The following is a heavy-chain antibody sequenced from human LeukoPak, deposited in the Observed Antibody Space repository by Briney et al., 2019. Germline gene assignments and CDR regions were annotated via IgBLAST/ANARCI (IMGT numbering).Heavy chain of an antibody. CDR2: IYYSGST. J-gene: IGHJ6*03. V-gene: IGHV4-59*01. CDR3: ARDSPRSGYYYYMDV. Sequence: SETLSLTCTVSGGSISSYYWSWIRQPPGKGLEWIGYIYYSGSTNHNPSLKSRVTISVDTSKNQFSLKLSSVTAADTAVYYCARDSPRSGYYYYMDVWGKGTTVTASS. CDR1: GGSISSYY.